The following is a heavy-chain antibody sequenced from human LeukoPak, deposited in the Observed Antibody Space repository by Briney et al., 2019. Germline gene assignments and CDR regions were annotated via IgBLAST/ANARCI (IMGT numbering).Heavy chain of an antibody. CDR3: ARDPSSSSSVGGYLDY. D-gene: IGHD6-6*01. V-gene: IGHV3-30*03. Sequence: PGRSLRLSCAASGFTFSSYGMHWVRQAPGKGLEWVAVISYDGSNKYYADSVKGRFTISRDNSKNTLYLQMNSLRAEDTAVYYCARDPSSSSSVGGYLDYWGQGTLVTVSS. CDR1: GFTFSSYG. CDR2: ISYDGSNK. J-gene: IGHJ4*02.